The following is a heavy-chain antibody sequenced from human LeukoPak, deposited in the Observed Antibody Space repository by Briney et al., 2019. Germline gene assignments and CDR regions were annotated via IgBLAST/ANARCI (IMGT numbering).Heavy chain of an antibody. CDR2: IYYSGST. Sequence: PSETLSLTCTVSGGSISSYYWTWIRQPPGKGLEWIGYIYYSGSTNYNPSLKSRVTISVDTSKNQFSLKLSSVTAADTAVYYCARTYGYSYGTSQPYYFDYWGQGTLVTVSS. D-gene: IGHD5-18*01. CDR1: GGSISSYY. J-gene: IGHJ4*02. V-gene: IGHV4-59*01. CDR3: ARTYGYSYGTSQPYYFDY.